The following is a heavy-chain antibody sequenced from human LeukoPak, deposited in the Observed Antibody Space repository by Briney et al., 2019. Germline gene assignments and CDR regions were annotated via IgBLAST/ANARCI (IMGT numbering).Heavy chain of an antibody. CDR2: IYTSGNT. Sequence: SETLSLTCTVSGDSISSGSYYWSWIRQPAGKGLEWIGRIYTSGNTNYNPSLKSRVTISVDTSKNQFSLKLSSVTAADTAVYYCARGGKWPYNWFDPWGQGTLVTVSS. CDR1: GDSISSGSYY. V-gene: IGHV4-61*02. D-gene: IGHD5-12*01. CDR3: ARGGKWPYNWFDP. J-gene: IGHJ5*02.